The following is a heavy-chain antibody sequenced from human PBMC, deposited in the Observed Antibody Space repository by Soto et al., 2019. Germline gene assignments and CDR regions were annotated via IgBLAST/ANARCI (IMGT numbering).Heavy chain of an antibody. CDR3: ARAVWFDP. V-gene: IGHV1-3*01. CDR1: GYTFASYA. J-gene: IGHJ5*02. CDR2: INAGNGHT. Sequence: ASVKVSCKASGYTFASYAMLWVRQPPGQRLEWMGWINAGNGHTKYSQKFQGRVTITRDTSASTAYMELSSLRSEDTAVYYCARAVWFDPWGQGTLVTVSS.